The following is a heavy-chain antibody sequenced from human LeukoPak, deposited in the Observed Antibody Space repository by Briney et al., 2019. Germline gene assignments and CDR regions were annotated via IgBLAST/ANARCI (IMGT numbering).Heavy chain of an antibody. J-gene: IGHJ1*01. CDR2: INPNSGGT. Sequence: ASVKVSCKASGYTFTGYYMRWVRQAPGQGLEWMGWINPNSGGTNYAQKFQGRVTMTRDTSISTAYMELSRLRSDDTAVYYCAREWGQRGYYFTPGAEYFQHWGQGTLVTVSS. V-gene: IGHV1-2*02. CDR1: GYTFTGYY. CDR3: AREWGQRGYYFTPGAEYFQH. D-gene: IGHD1-26*01.